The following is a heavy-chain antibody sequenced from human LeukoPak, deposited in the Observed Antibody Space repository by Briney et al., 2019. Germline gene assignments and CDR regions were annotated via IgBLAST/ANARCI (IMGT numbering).Heavy chain of an antibody. J-gene: IGHJ4*02. CDR3: ATYSSSWYGVFDY. D-gene: IGHD6-13*01. CDR2: MNPNSGNT. CDR1: GYTFTSYD. V-gene: IGHV1-8*01. Sequence: ASVKVSCKASGYTFTSYDINWVRQATGQGLEWMGWMNPNSGNTGYAQKFQGRVTMTRSTSISTAYMELSSLRSEDTAVYYCATYSSSWYGVFDYWGQGTLVTVSS.